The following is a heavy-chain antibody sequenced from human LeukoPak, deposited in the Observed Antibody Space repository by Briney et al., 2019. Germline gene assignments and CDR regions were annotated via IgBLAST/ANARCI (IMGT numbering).Heavy chain of an antibody. CDR3: ARDRGGSCYAPYYYYGMDV. J-gene: IGHJ6*02. CDR2: ISAYNGNT. CDR1: GYTFTSYG. D-gene: IGHD2-15*01. V-gene: IGHV1-18*01. Sequence: ASVKVSCKASGYTFTSYGISWVRQAPGQGLEWMGWISAYNGNTNYAQKLQGRVTITTDTSTSTAYMELRSLRSDDTAVYYCARDRGGSCYAPYYYYGMDVWGQGTTVTVSS.